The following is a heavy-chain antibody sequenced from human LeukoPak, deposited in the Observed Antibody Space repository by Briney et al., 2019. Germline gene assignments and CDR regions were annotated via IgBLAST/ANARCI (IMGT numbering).Heavy chain of an antibody. J-gene: IGHJ6*03. CDR1: GFTFSNAW. Sequence: GSLRLSCAASGFTFSNAWMSWVRQPPGKGLEWIGSIYYSGNTYYNASLKSQVSISIDTSKNQFSLKLSSVTAADTAVYYCARGGNSGGYYYYYMDVWGKGTTVTVSS. V-gene: IGHV4-4*02. CDR2: IYYSGNT. CDR3: ARGGNSGGYYYYYMDV. D-gene: IGHD4-23*01.